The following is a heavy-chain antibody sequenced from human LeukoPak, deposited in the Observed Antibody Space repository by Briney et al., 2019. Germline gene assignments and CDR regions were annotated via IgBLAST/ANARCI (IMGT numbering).Heavy chain of an antibody. Sequence: GGSVRLSCAASGFTVSSNYMSWVRQAPGKGLEWVSVIYSGASTYYADSVKGRFTISRDNSKNTLYLQMNSLRAEDTAVYYCARFFADYGSSGYFPAYFDYWGQGTLVTVSS. V-gene: IGHV3-53*01. CDR3: ARFFADYGSSGYFPAYFDY. CDR1: GFTVSSNY. J-gene: IGHJ4*02. CDR2: IYSGAST. D-gene: IGHD3-22*01.